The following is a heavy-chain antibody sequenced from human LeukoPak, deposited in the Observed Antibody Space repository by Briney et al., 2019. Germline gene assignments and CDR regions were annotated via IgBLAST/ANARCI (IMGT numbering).Heavy chain of an antibody. D-gene: IGHD1-14*01. CDR2: IYYSGNT. V-gene: IGHV4-39*07. Sequence: SETLSLTCTVSGGSISSSSYYWGWIRQPPGKGLEWIGSIYYSGNTYYNPSLKSRVTISVDTSKNQFSLKLSSVTAADTAVYYCASSRFQEPYYFDYWGQGTLVTVSS. CDR3: ASSRFQEPYYFDY. CDR1: GGSISSSSYY. J-gene: IGHJ4*02.